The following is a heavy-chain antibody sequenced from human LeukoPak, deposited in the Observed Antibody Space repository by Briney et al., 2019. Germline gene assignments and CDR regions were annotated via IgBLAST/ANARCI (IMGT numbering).Heavy chain of an antibody. CDR1: GFTFNSYS. J-gene: IGHJ4*02. Sequence: GGSLRLSCVASGFTFNSYSINWVRQAPGKGLEWVSAISTSGDTTYYADSVKGRFTISRDNSKNTLYLRMNSLRAEDTAVYYCAKAVVPVTSQHYFDYWGQGTLVTVSS. CDR2: ISTSGDTT. D-gene: IGHD2-2*01. V-gene: IGHV3-23*01. CDR3: AKAVVPVTSQHYFDY.